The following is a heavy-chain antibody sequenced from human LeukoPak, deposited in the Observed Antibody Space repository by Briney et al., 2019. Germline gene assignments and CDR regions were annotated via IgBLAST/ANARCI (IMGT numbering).Heavy chain of an antibody. CDR2: ISGSGGST. CDR1: GFTFSSYA. V-gene: IGHV3-23*01. Sequence: GASLRLSCAASGFTFSSYAMSWVRQAPGKGLEWVSAISGSGGSTYYADSVKGRFTISRDNSKNTLYLQMNSLRAEDTAVYYCAKDQYYYGSGSFIFDYWGQGTLVTVSS. D-gene: IGHD3-10*01. CDR3: AKDQYYYGSGSFIFDY. J-gene: IGHJ4*02.